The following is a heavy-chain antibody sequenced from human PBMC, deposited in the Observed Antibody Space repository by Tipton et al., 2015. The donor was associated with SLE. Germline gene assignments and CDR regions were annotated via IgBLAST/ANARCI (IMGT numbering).Heavy chain of an antibody. Sequence: TLSLTCTVSGDSISSNHWGWIRQFPGKGLEWLGFIYYSGTTYYNPSLYSRLALSVDTSKNQFSPRLSSVTAADTAVYFCARDRGGDGYNLLGYWGPGALVSVSS. CDR1: GDSISSNH. CDR3: ARDRGGDGYNLLGY. J-gene: IGHJ4*02. V-gene: IGHV4-59*12. CDR2: IYYSGTT. D-gene: IGHD5-24*01.